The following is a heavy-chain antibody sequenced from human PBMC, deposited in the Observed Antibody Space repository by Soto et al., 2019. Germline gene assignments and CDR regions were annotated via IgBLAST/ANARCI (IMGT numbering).Heavy chain of an antibody. V-gene: IGHV3-21*01. CDR3: ARPYSGSYSFEY. CDR1: GFPFSSYN. Sequence: GSLRLSCAASGFPFSSYNMNWVRQAPGKGLEWVSSITGTTSDIYYADSVKGRFTISRDNAKNSLYLHMNSLRAEDTAVYYCARPYSGSYSFEYWGQGTLVTVSS. CDR2: ITGTTSDI. D-gene: IGHD1-26*01. J-gene: IGHJ4*02.